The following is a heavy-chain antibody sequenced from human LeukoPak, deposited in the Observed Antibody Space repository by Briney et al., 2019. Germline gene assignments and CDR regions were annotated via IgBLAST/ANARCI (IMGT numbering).Heavy chain of an antibody. CDR3: ARDLSGYYYGMDV. Sequence: GGSLRLSCAASGFTVSSNYMSWVRQAPGKGLEWVSVIYSGGSTYYADSVKGRFTISRDNSKNTLYLQMNSLRAEDTAVYYCARDLSGYYYGMDVRGQGTTVTVSS. J-gene: IGHJ6*02. CDR2: IYSGGST. V-gene: IGHV3-66*01. D-gene: IGHD3-22*01. CDR1: GFTVSSNY.